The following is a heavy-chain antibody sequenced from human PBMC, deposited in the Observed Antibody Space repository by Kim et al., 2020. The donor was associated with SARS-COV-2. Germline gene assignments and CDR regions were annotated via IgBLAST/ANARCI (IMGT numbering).Heavy chain of an antibody. J-gene: IGHJ6*02. CDR2: ISAYNGNT. V-gene: IGHV1-18*01. CDR3: ARENDPIMTGDYYYGMDV. Sequence: ASVKVSCKASGYTFTSYGISWVRQAPGQGLEWMGWISAYNGNTNYAQKLQGRVTMTTDTSTSTAYMELRSLRSDDTAVYYCARENDPIMTGDYYYGMDVWGQGTTVTVSS. CDR1: GYTFTSYG. D-gene: IGHD3-9*01.